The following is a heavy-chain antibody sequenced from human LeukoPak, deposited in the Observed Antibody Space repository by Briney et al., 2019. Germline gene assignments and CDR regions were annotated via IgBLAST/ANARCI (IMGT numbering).Heavy chain of an antibody. D-gene: IGHD5-18*01. CDR3: ARGRGYTYGPGWFDP. CDR2: IFHSGST. V-gene: IGHV4-38-2*02. CDR1: DYSISSGYY. J-gene: IGHJ5*02. Sequence: PSETLSLTCIVSDYSISSGYYWGWIRQPPGKGLEWIGSIFHSGSTYSNPSLKSRVTISVDTSKNQFSLKLSSVTAADTAVYYCARGRGYTYGPGWFDPWGQGTLVTVSS.